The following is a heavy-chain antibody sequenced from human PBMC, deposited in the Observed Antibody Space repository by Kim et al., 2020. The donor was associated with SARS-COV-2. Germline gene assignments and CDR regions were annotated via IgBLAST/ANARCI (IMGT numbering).Heavy chain of an antibody. CDR1: KFTFSTYS. J-gene: IGHJ4*02. Sequence: GGSLRLSCAASKFTFSTYSMNWVRQAPGKGLEWVSYIHGNSAIIHYADSVKGRFTISRDNAKNSLFLQMNSLRADDTAVYYCVRAGHYDSSGYLRDFDYWRQGTMLTVSS. CDR2: IHGNSAII. D-gene: IGHD3-22*01. CDR3: VRAGHYDSSGYLRDFDY. V-gene: IGHV3-48*04.